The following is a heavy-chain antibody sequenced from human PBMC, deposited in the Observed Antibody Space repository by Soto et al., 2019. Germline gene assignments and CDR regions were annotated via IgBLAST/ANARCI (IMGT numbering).Heavy chain of an antibody. CDR2: IYDSGST. CDR3: AAGGGLPRYY. J-gene: IGHJ4*02. V-gene: IGHV4-30-4*01. D-gene: IGHD5-12*01. Sequence: SETLSLTCSVSGGSISSGEYSWSWIRQPPGKGLEWIGFIYDSGSTYYIPSLRSRVTISVDRSKNQFSLKLSSVTAADTAVYYCAAGGGLPRYYWGQGTLVTVSS. CDR1: GGSISSGEYS.